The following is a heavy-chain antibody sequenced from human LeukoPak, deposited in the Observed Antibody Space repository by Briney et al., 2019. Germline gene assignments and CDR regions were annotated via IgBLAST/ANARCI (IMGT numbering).Heavy chain of an antibody. D-gene: IGHD1-26*01. CDR2: IYSGGST. V-gene: IGHV3-66*01. Sequence: GGSLRLSCAASEFSVGSNYMTWVRQAPGKGLEWVSLIYSGGSTYYADSVKGRFTISRDNSKNTLYLQMNSLRAEDTAVYYCAKGGAGSIFDYWGQGTLVTVSS. CDR3: AKGGAGSIFDY. CDR1: EFSVGSNY. J-gene: IGHJ4*02.